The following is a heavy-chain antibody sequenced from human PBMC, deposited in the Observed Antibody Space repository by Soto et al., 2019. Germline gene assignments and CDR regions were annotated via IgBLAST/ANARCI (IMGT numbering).Heavy chain of an antibody. CDR1: GFTFSSSG. CDR2: ISYDGSIK. J-gene: IGHJ3*02. V-gene: IGHV3-30*18. CDR3: AKEAAATGGIDAFDI. Sequence: GGSLRLSCAASGFTFSSSGMHWVRQAPGKGLEWVAVISYDGSIKYYADSVRGRFTISRDNSKSTLYLQMNSLRAEDTAVFYCAKEAAATGGIDAFDIWGQGTLVTV. D-gene: IGHD1-26*01.